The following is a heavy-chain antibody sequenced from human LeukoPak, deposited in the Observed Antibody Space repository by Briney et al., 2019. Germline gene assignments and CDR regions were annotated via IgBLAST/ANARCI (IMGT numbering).Heavy chain of an antibody. CDR2: IYCSGST. CDR1: GGSISNYY. V-gene: IGHV4-59*01. Sequence: SETLSLTCTVSGGSISNYYWSWIRQPPGKGLEWIGFIYCSGSTNYNPSLRSRVTISVDTSKNQFSLKLSTVTEADTAVYYCARRGYFDYWGQGTLVTVSS. J-gene: IGHJ4*02. CDR3: ARRGYFDY.